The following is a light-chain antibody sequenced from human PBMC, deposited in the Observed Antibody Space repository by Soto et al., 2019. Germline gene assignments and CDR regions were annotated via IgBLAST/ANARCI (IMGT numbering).Light chain of an antibody. CDR2: DAS. CDR1: QSISSW. Sequence: DIQMTQSPSTLSASVVDRVTITCLASQSISSWLAWYQQKPGKAPKLLIYDASSLESGVPSRFSGSGSGTEFTLTISSLQPEDFATYHCQQLNTLPFTFGQGTRLEIK. J-gene: IGKJ5*01. CDR3: QQLNTLPFT. V-gene: IGKV1-5*01.